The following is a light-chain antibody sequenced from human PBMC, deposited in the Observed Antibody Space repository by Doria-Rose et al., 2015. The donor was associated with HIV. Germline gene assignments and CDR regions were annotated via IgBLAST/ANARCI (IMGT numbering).Light chain of an antibody. CDR2: WAS. CDR3: QQYYDTPS. J-gene: IGKJ3*01. V-gene: IGKV4-1*01. CDR1: QSLLYTSKNY. Sequence: DIRLTQSPESLGMSLGERATLNCKSNQSLLYTSKNYLAWYQQKPGQPPKLLIYWASTRQSGVPARFSGSGSGTDFTLTISSLEAEDVAVYYRQQYYDTPSFGPGTIVDIK.